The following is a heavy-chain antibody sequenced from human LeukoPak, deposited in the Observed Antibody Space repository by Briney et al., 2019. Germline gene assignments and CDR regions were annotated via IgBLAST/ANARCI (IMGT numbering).Heavy chain of an antibody. Sequence: GSLRLSCAASGFTFSSYSMNWVRQAPGKGLEWVSSISSSSSYIYYADSVKGRFTISRDNAKNSLYLQMNSLRAEDTAVYYCARYPDHDFWSGFDYWGQGTLVTVSS. CDR2: ISSSSSYI. CDR3: ARYPDHDFWSGFDY. CDR1: GFTFSSYS. J-gene: IGHJ4*02. D-gene: IGHD3-3*01. V-gene: IGHV3-21*01.